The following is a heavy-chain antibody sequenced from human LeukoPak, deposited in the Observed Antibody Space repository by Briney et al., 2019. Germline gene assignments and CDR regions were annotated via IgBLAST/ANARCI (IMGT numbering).Heavy chain of an antibody. CDR1: GGSISSSSSY. V-gene: IGHV4-39*01. CDR3: ARRGGGSWYYFDY. J-gene: IGHJ4*02. CDR2: IYYSGST. D-gene: IGHD2-15*01. Sequence: SETLSLTCTVPGGSISSSSSYWDWIRQPPGKGLEWIGNIYYSGSTNYNASLKSRDTISVDTSKNQFSLKLSSVTAADTALYYCARRGGGSWYYFDYWGQGTLVTVSS.